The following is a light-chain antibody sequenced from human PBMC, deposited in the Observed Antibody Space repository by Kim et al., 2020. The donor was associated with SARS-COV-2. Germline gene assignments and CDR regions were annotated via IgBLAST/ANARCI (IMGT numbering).Light chain of an antibody. Sequence: EIVMTQSPATLSVSPGERVTLSCRASQSVDSNLAWYQQKPGQAPRLLIYGASTRATDIPARFSGSGSGTEFTLIISSLQSEDFAVYYCKQYSHWPTYTFGQGTKVDIK. V-gene: IGKV3-15*01. CDR1: QSVDSN. CDR3: KQYSHWPTYT. CDR2: GAS. J-gene: IGKJ2*01.